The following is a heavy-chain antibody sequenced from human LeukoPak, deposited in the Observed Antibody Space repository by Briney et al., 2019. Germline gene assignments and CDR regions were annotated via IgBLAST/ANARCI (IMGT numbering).Heavy chain of an antibody. CDR1: GYTFTSYY. CDR3: ARVKQQLVRGDYYYYMDV. Sequence: GASVKVSCKASGYTFTSYYMHWVRQAPGQGLEWMGIINPSGGSTSYAQKFQGRVTMTRDMSTSTVYMELSSLRSEDTAVYYCARVKQQLVRGDYYYYMDVWGKGTTVTVSS. J-gene: IGHJ6*03. V-gene: IGHV1-46*01. D-gene: IGHD6-13*01. CDR2: INPSGGST.